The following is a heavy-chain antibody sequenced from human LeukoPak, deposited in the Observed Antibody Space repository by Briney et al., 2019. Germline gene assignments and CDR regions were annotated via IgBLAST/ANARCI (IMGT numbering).Heavy chain of an antibody. Sequence: GGSLRLFCAGSGFTFGGYGMHWFRQTPGKGLEWVAVIAYDGSRAFYADSVKGRFTISRDNSKNTMSVQMDDLRAEDTAVYYCTRYNDDHFDYWGQGTLVTVSS. CDR1: GFTFGGYG. CDR2: IAYDGSRA. CDR3: TRYNDDHFDY. J-gene: IGHJ4*02. V-gene: IGHV3-33*01. D-gene: IGHD3-3*01.